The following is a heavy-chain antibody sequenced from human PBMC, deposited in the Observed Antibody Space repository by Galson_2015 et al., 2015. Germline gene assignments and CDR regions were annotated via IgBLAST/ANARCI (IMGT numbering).Heavy chain of an antibody. CDR3: TTGPPVFGSSSAPPNYYYGMDV. CDR2: IKSKTDGGTT. D-gene: IGHD6-6*01. Sequence: SLRLSCAASGFPFSNAWMSWVRQAPGKGLEWVGRIKSKTDGGTTGYAAPVKGRFTISRDDSKNTLYLQMNSLKTEDTAVYYCTTGPPVFGSSSAPPNYYYGMDVWGQGTTVTVSS. V-gene: IGHV3-15*01. J-gene: IGHJ6*02. CDR1: GFPFSNAW.